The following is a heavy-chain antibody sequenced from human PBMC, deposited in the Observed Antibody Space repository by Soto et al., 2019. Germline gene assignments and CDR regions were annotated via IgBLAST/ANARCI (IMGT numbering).Heavy chain of an antibody. V-gene: IGHV3-15*01. CDR3: TEGTRF. CDR1: GFTFTTAW. J-gene: IGHJ4*02. CDR2: SKSKTDGGTT. D-gene: IGHD4-17*01. Sequence: EVQLVESGGGLVKPGASLRLSCAASGFTFTTAWMSWVRQAPGKGLEWVGRSKSKTDGGTTDCAAPVKGRFSISRDDSKNTLYLQLDSLKVEDTAVYYCTEGTRFWGQGTLVTVSS.